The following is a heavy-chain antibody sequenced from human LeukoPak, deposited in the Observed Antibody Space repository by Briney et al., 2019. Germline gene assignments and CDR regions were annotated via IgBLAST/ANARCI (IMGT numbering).Heavy chain of an antibody. Sequence: SETLSLTCTVSGGSISSSSYYWGWIRQPPGKGLEWIGSIYYSGSTYYNPSLKSRVTISVDTSKNQFSLKLSSVTAADTAVYYCARHSSSLVPDDYWGQGTLVTVSS. CDR2: IYYSGST. J-gene: IGHJ4*02. V-gene: IGHV4-39*01. D-gene: IGHD6-13*01. CDR1: GGSISSSSYY. CDR3: ARHSSSLVPDDY.